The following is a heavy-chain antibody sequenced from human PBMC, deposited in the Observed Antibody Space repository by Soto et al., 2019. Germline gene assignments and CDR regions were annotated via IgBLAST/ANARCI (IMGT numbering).Heavy chain of an antibody. CDR1: STTFNMAA. D-gene: IGHD5-12*01. CDR3: ARDSPTGGYGTGGLPADSYGMDV. Sequence: QEQLVQSGAEVKRPGSSVKVSCKTSSTTFNMAAVSWVRQAPGQGLEWMGGIIPIFGTSNYAQRFHGRLSITADRSTSSVHRELTGLTSEVTAMYYCARDSPTGGYGTGGLPADSYGMDVWGQGTRVTVSS. CDR2: IIPIFGTS. J-gene: IGHJ6*02. V-gene: IGHV1-69*06.